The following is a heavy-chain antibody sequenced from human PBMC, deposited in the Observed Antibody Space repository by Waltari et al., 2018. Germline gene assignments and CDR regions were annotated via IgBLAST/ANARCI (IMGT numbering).Heavy chain of an antibody. Sequence: QLQLQESGPRLVRPSETLSLICRFPGVPITSYRNYRAWIRQSPGQGLEWIGTVSYSGTTYISPSLKSRVSVSRDTSKNQVSLILGSVTAADMAVYYCATYIGASVGTAAFDVWGQGTMVTVSS. D-gene: IGHD5-12*01. CDR2: VSYSGTT. CDR1: GVPITSYRNY. J-gene: IGHJ3*01. V-gene: IGHV4-39*01. CDR3: ATYIGASVGTAAFDV.